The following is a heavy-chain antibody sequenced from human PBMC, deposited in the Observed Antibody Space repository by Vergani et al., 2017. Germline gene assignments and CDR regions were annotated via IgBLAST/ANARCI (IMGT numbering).Heavy chain of an antibody. CDR1: GFTFSSYA. CDR2: ISDTGGST. CDR3: AKRYCSSTSRYNMNYFYMDV. D-gene: IGHD2-2*02. Sequence: EVQLLESGGGLVQPGGSLRLSCAPSGFTFSSYAMSWVRQAPGKGLEWVSAISDTGGSTYYADSVKGRFTISRDNSKNTLFLQMNSLRAEDTAVYYCAKRYCSSTSRYNMNYFYMDVWGKGTTVTVSS. J-gene: IGHJ6*03. V-gene: IGHV3-23*01.